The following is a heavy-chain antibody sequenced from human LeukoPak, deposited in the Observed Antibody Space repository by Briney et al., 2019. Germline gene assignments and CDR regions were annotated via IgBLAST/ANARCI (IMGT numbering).Heavy chain of an antibody. Sequence: GASVKVSCKASGYTFTSYGISWVRQAPGQGLEWMGWISAYNGNTNYAQKLQGRVTMTTDTSTSTAYMELGSLRSDDTAVYYCARDPLVYDFWSGYYSLPSRYYMDVWGKGTTVTVSS. D-gene: IGHD3-3*01. V-gene: IGHV1-18*01. J-gene: IGHJ6*03. CDR1: GYTFTSYG. CDR2: ISAYNGNT. CDR3: ARDPLVYDFWSGYYSLPSRYYMDV.